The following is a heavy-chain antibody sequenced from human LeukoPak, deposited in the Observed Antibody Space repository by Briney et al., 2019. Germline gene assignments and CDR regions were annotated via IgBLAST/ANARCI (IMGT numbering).Heavy chain of an antibody. J-gene: IGHJ4*02. D-gene: IGHD1-26*01. CDR1: GFTVSSNY. CDR2: IYSGGST. V-gene: IGHV3-53*05. Sequence: PGGSLRLSCAASGFTVSSNYMSWVRQAPGKGLEWVSVIYSGGSTYYADSVKGRFTISRDNSKNTVYLQMNSLRAEDTAVYYCAKEAWELLYFDYWGQGTLVTVSS. CDR3: AKEAWELLYFDY.